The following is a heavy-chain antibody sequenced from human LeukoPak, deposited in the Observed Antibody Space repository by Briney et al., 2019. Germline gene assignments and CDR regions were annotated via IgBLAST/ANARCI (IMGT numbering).Heavy chain of an antibody. D-gene: IGHD3-22*01. CDR1: GFTFSSYW. Sequence: GESLKISCAASGFTFSSYWMHWVRQAPGKGLVWVSRINSDGSSTNYADSVKGRFTISRDNAKNALYLQMNSLRAEDTAVYYCARDLAYYYDNSYEWGQGTLVTVSS. CDR3: ARDLAYYYDNSYE. J-gene: IGHJ4*02. CDR2: INSDGSST. V-gene: IGHV3-74*01.